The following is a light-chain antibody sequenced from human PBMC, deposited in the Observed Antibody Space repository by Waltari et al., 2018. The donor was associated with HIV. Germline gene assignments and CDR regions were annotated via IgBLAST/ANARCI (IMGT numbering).Light chain of an antibody. J-gene: IGLJ2*01. V-gene: IGLV1-44*01. Sequence: SGTPGQRVTISCSGSGSNIGRNTVNWYQQLPGTAPKLLIYSNNQRPSRVPDRFSGSKSGTSASLAISGLQSDDETTYYCATWDGSLNGPVFGGGTKLTVL. CDR2: SNN. CDR3: ATWDGSLNGPV. CDR1: GSNIGRNT.